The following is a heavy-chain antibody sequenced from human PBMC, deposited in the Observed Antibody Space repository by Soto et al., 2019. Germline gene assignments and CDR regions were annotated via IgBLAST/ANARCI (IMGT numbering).Heavy chain of an antibody. CDR3: ARDQTDKQLDPRVPSGTFDP. CDR1: GGSISSGGYY. V-gene: IGHV4-31*03. Sequence: SETLSLTCTVSGGSISSGGYYWSWIRQHPGKGLEWIGYIYYSGSTYYNPSLKSRVTISVDTSKNQFSLKLSSVTAADTAVYYCARDQTDKQLDPRVPSGTFDPWGQGTLVTVSS. CDR2: IYYSGST. D-gene: IGHD6-13*01. J-gene: IGHJ5*02.